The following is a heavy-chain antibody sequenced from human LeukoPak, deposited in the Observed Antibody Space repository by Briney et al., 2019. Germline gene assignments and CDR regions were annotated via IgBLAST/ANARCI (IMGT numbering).Heavy chain of an antibody. D-gene: IGHD4-17*01. CDR1: GFSFSSYA. CDR2: ISGSGGSA. V-gene: IGHV3-23*01. Sequence: PGGSLRLSCAASGFSFSSYAMSWVRQAPGKGLEWVSAISGSGGSAYYADSVKGRFTISRDNSKNTLYLQMNSLRAEDTAVYYCAKLLNNYGDYYFDNWGQGTLVTVSS. CDR3: AKLLNNYGDYYFDN. J-gene: IGHJ4*02.